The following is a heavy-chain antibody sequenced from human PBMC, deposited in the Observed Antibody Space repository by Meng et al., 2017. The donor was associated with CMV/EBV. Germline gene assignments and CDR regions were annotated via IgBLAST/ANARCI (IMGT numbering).Heavy chain of an antibody. J-gene: IGHJ6*02. D-gene: IGHD2-2*01. CDR2: INHSGST. CDR3: ARGVSGYCSSTSCYYYYGMDV. CDR1: GGSFSGYC. V-gene: IGHV4-34*01. Sequence: GSLRLSCAVYGGSFSGYCWSWIRQPPGKGPEWIGEINHSGSTNYNPSLKSRVTISVDTSKNQFSLKLSSVTAADTAVYYCARGVSGYCSSTSCYYYYGMDVWGQGTTVTVSS.